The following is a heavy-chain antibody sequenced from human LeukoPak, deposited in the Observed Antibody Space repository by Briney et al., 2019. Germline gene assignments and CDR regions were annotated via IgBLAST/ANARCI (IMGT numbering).Heavy chain of an antibody. D-gene: IGHD2-2*01. V-gene: IGHV4-34*01. CDR1: GGSFSDYY. CDR2: IYYSGST. Sequence: PSETLSLTCAVYGGSFSDYYWSWIRQPPGKGLEWIGSIYYSGSTYYNPSLKSRVTISVDTSKNQFSLQLRSVTAADTAVYYCAWGRQLNFFDLWGQGTLVTVSS. CDR3: AWGRQLNFFDL. J-gene: IGHJ4*02.